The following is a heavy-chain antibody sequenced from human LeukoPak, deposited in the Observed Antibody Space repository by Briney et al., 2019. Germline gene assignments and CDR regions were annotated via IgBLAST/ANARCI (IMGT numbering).Heavy chain of an antibody. V-gene: IGHV3-21*06. CDR1: GFVFSSYT. CDR3: AASTILRSPFDY. CDR2: VTGSSTYI. Sequence: GGSLRLSCAASGFVFSSYTMNWVRQAPGKGLAWVSSVTGSSTYIYYADSVQGRFTISRDNGKNSLYLQMSSLSAEDTAVYYCAASTILRSPFDYWGQGTLVSVSS. J-gene: IGHJ4*02. D-gene: IGHD3-3*01.